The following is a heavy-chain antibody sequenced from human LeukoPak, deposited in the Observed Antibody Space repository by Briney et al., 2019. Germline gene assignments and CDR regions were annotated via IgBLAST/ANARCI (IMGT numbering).Heavy chain of an antibody. CDR1: GGTFSSYA. J-gene: IGHJ4*02. CDR2: IIPIFGTA. V-gene: IGHV1-69*13. Sequence: GAPVKVSCTASGGTFSSYAISWVRQAPGQGLEWMGGIIPIFGTANYAQKFQGRVTITADESTSTAYMELSSLRSEDTAVYYCARSGEVLEWLLYFDYWGQGTLVTVSS. D-gene: IGHD3-3*01. CDR3: ARSGEVLEWLLYFDY.